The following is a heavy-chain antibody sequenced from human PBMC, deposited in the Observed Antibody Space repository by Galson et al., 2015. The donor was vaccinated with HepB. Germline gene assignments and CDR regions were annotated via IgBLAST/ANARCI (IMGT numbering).Heavy chain of an antibody. D-gene: IGHD2-2*01. CDR2: ISSSSSTI. V-gene: IGHV3-48*02. Sequence: SLRLSCAASGFTFSSYSMNWVRQAPGKGLEWVSYISSSSSTIYYADFVKGRFTISRDNAKNSLYLQMNSLRDEDTAVYYCARSWYCSSTSCYEGDWGQGTLVTVSS. CDR3: ARSWYCSSTSCYEGD. J-gene: IGHJ4*02. CDR1: GFTFSSYS.